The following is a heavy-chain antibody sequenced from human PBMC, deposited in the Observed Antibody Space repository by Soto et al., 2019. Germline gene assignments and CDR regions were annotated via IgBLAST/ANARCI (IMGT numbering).Heavy chain of an antibody. CDR2: MNPNSGNT. CDR1: GYTITDYV. D-gene: IGHD3-10*01. CDR3: AREAGGAFDI. J-gene: IGHJ3*02. Sequence: ASVKVSCKASGYTITDYVIESVRQATGQGLEWMGSMNPNSGNTGYAQKFQGRVTMTRNTSISTAYMELSTLRSEDTSVYYCAREAGGAFDIWGQGTMVTVS. V-gene: IGHV1-8*01.